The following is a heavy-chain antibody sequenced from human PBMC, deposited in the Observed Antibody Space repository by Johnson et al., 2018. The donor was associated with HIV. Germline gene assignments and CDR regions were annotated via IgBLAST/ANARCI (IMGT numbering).Heavy chain of an antibody. CDR1: GFTFSNAW. Sequence: QVQLVESGGGLVKPGGSLRLSCAASGFTFSNAWMSWVRQAPGKGLEWVAVISYDGSNKYYADSVKGRFTISRDTSKNTLYLQMSSLRTEDTAVYYCAKDAGIAVAEGAFDIWGQGTMVTVSS. CDR3: AKDAGIAVAEGAFDI. D-gene: IGHD6-19*01. J-gene: IGHJ3*02. CDR2: ISYDGSNK. V-gene: IGHV3-30*18.